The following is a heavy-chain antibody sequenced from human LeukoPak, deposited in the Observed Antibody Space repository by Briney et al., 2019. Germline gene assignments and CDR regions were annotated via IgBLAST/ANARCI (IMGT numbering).Heavy chain of an antibody. V-gene: IGHV1-18*01. J-gene: IGHJ6*02. CDR1: GYTFTSYG. Sequence: ASVTVSCTASGYTFTSYGISWVRQAPGQGLEWMGWISAYNGNTNYAQKLQGRVTMTTDTSTSTAYMELRSLRSDDTAVYYCARVPAAIWGYYYGMDVWGQGTTVTVSS. CDR2: ISAYNGNT. CDR3: ARVPAAIWGYYYGMDV. D-gene: IGHD2-2*02.